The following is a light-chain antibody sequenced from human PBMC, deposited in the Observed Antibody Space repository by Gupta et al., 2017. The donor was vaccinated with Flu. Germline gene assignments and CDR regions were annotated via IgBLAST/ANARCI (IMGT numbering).Light chain of an antibody. CDR2: DDS. Sequence: GRARTVLLFDDSYRGTGIPERFSGSNAGNTATLTIRRVEAGDEADYYCQVWDNASNHWVFGGGTTLTVV. CDR3: QVWDNASNHWV. J-gene: IGLJ3*02. V-gene: IGLV3-21*02.